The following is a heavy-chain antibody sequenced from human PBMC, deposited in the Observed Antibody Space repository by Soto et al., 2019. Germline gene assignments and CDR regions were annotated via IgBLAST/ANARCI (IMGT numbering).Heavy chain of an antibody. J-gene: IGHJ5*02. CDR2: ISAYNGNT. CDR1: GYSFTSYG. V-gene: IGHV1-18*01. D-gene: IGHD6-13*01. Sequence: GTSVKVSCEASGYSFTSYGISWVRQAPGQGLEWMGWISAYNGNTNYAQKLQGRVTMTTDTSTSTAYMELRSLRSDDTAVYYCARVALMGIAAYNWFDPWGQGTLVTVSS. CDR3: ARVALMGIAAYNWFDP.